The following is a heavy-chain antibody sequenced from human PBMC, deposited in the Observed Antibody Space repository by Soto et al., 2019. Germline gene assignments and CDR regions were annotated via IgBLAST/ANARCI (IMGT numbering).Heavy chain of an antibody. CDR1: GGTFSNYP. Sequence: QVQLVQSGAEVKKPGSSVKVSCKASGGTFSNYPFSWVRQAPGQGLEWMGGIIPVFGTADYAQKFQGRVTITADKSTSTVHMELSSLRSEDTAVYYCARVLEFRDGYISHFDFWGQGTLVTVSS. J-gene: IGHJ4*02. V-gene: IGHV1-69*06. CDR2: IIPVFGTA. D-gene: IGHD6-13*01. CDR3: ARVLEFRDGYISHFDF.